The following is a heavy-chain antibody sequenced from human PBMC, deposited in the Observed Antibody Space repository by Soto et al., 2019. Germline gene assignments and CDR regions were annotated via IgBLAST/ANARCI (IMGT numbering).Heavy chain of an antibody. CDR3: ARGTATTRWIIDC. J-gene: IGHJ4*02. CDR1: GFTLSTYG. V-gene: IGHV3-23*01. D-gene: IGHD4-4*01. Sequence: SLRLSCAASGFTLSTYGMSWVRQAPGKGLEWVSAIRSDSSTMYEDSVKGRFTISRDNSNNTLYLQMNSLRAEDTAVYYCARGTATTRWIIDCWGQGTLVXVSS. CDR2: IRSDSST.